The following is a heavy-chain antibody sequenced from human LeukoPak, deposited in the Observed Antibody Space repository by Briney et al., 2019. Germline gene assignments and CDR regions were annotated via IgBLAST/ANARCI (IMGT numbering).Heavy chain of an antibody. J-gene: IGHJ4*02. CDR1: GFTFSSYS. D-gene: IGHD3-9*01. CDR2: ISSSSSYI. Sequence: GGSLRLSCAASGFTFSSYSMNWVRQAPGKGLEWVSSISSSSSYIYHADSVKGRFTISRDNAKNSLYLQMNSLRAEDTAVYYCARGFDILAGYYLYWGQGTLVTVSS. CDR3: ARGFDILAGYYLY. V-gene: IGHV3-21*01.